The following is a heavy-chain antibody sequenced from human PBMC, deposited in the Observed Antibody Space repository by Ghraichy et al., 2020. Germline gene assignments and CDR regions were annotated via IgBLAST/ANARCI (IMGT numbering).Heavy chain of an antibody. CDR3: ARIGYSSSSFDY. D-gene: IGHD6-6*01. CDR2: VKEDGRQK. Sequence: GGSLRLSCAASGFSFTNYWMSWVRQAPGKGLEWVANVKEDGRQKYDVDSLKGRLTISRDNAKGLLYLQMSSLRAEDTAVYYCARIGYSSSSFDYWGQGTLVTVSS. CDR1: GFSFTNYW. J-gene: IGHJ4*02. V-gene: IGHV3-7*01.